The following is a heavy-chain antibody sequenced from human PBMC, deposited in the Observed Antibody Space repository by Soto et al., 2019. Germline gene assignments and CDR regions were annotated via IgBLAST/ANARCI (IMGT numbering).Heavy chain of an antibody. CDR1: GGTFSSYT. CDR3: ARTPAQGQLPLSHFDL. Sequence: QVQLVQSGAEVKKPGSSVKVSCKASGGTFSSYTISWVRQAPGQGLEWMGRIIPILGIANYAQKFQGRVTNTADKSTSTAYMELSSLRSEDPAVYYCARTPAQGQLPLSHFDLWGQGTLVTVSS. D-gene: IGHD2-2*01. J-gene: IGHJ4*02. V-gene: IGHV1-69*02. CDR2: IIPILGIA.